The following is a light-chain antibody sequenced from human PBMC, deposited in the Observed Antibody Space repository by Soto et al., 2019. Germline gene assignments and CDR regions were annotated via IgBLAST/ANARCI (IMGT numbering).Light chain of an antibody. CDR3: QQSYITPFA. CDR1: QSISSY. J-gene: IGKJ3*01. CDR2: VAS. Sequence: IQMTQNPSSLSASVAARVPITCLAIQSISSYLNWYQQKLGKAPKLLIYVASSLQSGVPSRFSGSGSGTEFTLTIRSLQPEDFATYYCQQSYITPFAFGP. V-gene: IGKV1-39*01.